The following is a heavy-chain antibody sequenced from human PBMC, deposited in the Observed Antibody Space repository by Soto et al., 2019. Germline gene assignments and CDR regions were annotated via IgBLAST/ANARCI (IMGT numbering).Heavy chain of an antibody. CDR1: GFSLTTSGVG. V-gene: IGHV2-5*02. CDR3: AHSRFSILPGYPFFDY. D-gene: IGHD3-9*01. CDR2: IFWDDDK. Sequence: SGPTLVNPTQTLTLTCTFSGFSLTTSGVGVGWIRQPPGKALEWLALIFWDDDKRYSPSLKSRLTMSKDPSKNQVVLTLTNMDTVDTATYYCAHSRFSILPGYPFFDYWGQGTLVTVS. J-gene: IGHJ4*02.